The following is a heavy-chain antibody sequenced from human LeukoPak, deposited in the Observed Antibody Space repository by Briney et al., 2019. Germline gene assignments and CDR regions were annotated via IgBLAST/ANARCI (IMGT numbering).Heavy chain of an antibody. Sequence: ASVKVSCKASGYTFTGYYMHWVRQAPGQGLEWMGWINPNSGGTNYAQKFQGRVTMTRDTSISTAYMELSRLRSDDTAVYYCARYIITMVRGVITRGLNWFDPWGQGTLVTVSS. J-gene: IGHJ5*02. CDR3: ARYIITMVRGVITRGLNWFDP. V-gene: IGHV1-2*02. D-gene: IGHD3-10*01. CDR1: GYTFTGYY. CDR2: INPNSGGT.